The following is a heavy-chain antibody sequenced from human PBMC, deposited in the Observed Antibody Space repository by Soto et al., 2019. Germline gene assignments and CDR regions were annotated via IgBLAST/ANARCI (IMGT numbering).Heavy chain of an antibody. CDR2: INSDGSST. V-gene: IGHV3-74*01. CDR1: GFTFSSYW. Sequence: EVQLVESGGGLVQPGGSLRLSCAASGFTFSSYWMHWVRQAPGKGLVWVSRINSDGSSTSYANSVTGRFTISRDNAKNMLYLQMNSRRAEDTAVYYCVRTSLVVAAATREDYWGQGTLVTVSS. D-gene: IGHD2-15*01. J-gene: IGHJ4*02. CDR3: VRTSLVVAAATREDY.